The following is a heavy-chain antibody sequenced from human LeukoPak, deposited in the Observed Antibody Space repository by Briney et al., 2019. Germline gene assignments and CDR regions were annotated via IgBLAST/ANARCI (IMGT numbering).Heavy chain of an antibody. CDR1: GGTFSSYA. V-gene: IGHV1-69*13. CDR3: AKSAGAYYDSGFDP. Sequence: SVKVSCKASGGTFSSYAISWVRQAPGQGLEWMGGIIPIFGTANYAQKFQGRVTITADESTSTAYMELSSLRSEDTAVYYRAKSAGAYYDSGFDPWGQGTLVTVSS. D-gene: IGHD3-22*01. J-gene: IGHJ5*02. CDR2: IIPIFGTA.